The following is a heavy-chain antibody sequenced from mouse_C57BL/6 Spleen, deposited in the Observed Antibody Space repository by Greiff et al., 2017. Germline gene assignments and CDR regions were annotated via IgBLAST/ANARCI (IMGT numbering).Heavy chain of an antibody. CDR3: ARDGYGSLDY. CDR1: GYTFPSYW. D-gene: IGHD1-1*01. J-gene: IGHJ2*01. Sequence: HVQLQQPGAELVKPGASVKQSCKASGYTFPSYWSHWVKQMPGRGLGWVGRIAPNSGGTKYNEKFKSKATLTVDKPSSKAYMQLSSLTSEVSAVYYCARDGYGSLDYWGQGTTLTVSS. CDR2: IAPNSGGT. V-gene: IGHV1-72*01.